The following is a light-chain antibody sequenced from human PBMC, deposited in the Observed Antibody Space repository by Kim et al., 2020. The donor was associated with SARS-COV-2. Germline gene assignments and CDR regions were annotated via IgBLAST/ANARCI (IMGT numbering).Light chain of an antibody. J-gene: IGLJ1*01. Sequence: SVSPEQTASITCSGDKLGDKYACWYQQKPGQSPVLVIYQDNKRPSGIPERFSGSNSGNTATLTISGTQAMDEADYYCQAWDNSHYVFGTGTKVTVL. V-gene: IGLV3-1*01. CDR1: KLGDKY. CDR2: QDN. CDR3: QAWDNSHYV.